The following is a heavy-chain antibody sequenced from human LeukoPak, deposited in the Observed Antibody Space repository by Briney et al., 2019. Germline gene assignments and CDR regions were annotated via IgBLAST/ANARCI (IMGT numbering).Heavy chain of an antibody. V-gene: IGHV4-34*01. D-gene: IGHD3-10*01. CDR3: ARGLRGDYYGSGSYYHFDY. J-gene: IGHJ4*02. Sequence: SETLSLTCAVYGGSFSGYYWSWIRQPPGKGLEWIGEINHSGSTYYNPSLKSRVTISVDTSKNQFSLKLSSVTAADTAVYYCARGLRGDYYGSGSYYHFDYWGQGTLVTVSS. CDR1: GGSFSGYY. CDR2: INHSGST.